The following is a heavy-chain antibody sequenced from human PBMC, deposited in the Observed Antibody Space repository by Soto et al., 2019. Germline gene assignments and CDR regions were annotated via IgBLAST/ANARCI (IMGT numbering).Heavy chain of an antibody. V-gene: IGHV4-34*01. J-gene: IGHJ6*02. CDR1: CGSFSGYY. D-gene: IGHD2-2*01. CDR3: ARALPVSRYCISIDCPRSGMDV. CDR2: INHSGST. Sequence: SETLSLTCAVYCGSFSGYYWSWVRQPPGKGLEWIAEINHSGSTNYNPSLKSRVTISVDTSKNYFSLKLSFVTAADTAVYYCARALPVSRYCISIDCPRSGMDVWGQGTTVTVSS.